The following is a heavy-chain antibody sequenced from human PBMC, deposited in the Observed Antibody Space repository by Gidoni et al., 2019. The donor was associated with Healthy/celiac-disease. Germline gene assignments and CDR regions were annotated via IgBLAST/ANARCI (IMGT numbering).Heavy chain of an antibody. Sequence: EVQLLESGGGLVTPGGSRRRSCPSSGFPFRRHRLNWARQAPGKGLEWVSSISSSSRYIYYADSVKGRFTISRDNAKNSLYLQMNSLRAEDTAVYYCARDRGYCSGGSCYSGWFDPWGQGTLVTVSS. CDR1: GFPFRRHR. V-gene: IGHV3-21*01. J-gene: IGHJ5*02. CDR3: ARDRGYCSGGSCYSGWFDP. D-gene: IGHD2-15*01. CDR2: ISSSSRYI.